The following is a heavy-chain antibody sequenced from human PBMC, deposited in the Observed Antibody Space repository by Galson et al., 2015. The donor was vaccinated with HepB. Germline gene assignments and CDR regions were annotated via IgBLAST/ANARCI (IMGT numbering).Heavy chain of an antibody. Sequence: SVKVSCKASGYTFTSYGISWVRQAPGQGLEWMGWISAYNGNTNYAQKLQGRVTMTTDTSTSTAYMELRSLRSDDTAVYYCARHYYDSSRGDAFDIWGQGTMVTVSS. J-gene: IGHJ3*02. CDR2: ISAYNGNT. D-gene: IGHD3-22*01. CDR3: ARHYYDSSRGDAFDI. V-gene: IGHV1-18*04. CDR1: GYTFTSYG.